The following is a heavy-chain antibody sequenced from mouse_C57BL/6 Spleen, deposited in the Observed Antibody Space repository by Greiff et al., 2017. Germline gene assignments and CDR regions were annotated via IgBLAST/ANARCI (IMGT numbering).Heavy chain of an antibody. D-gene: IGHD1-1*01. CDR1: GIDFSRYW. CDR3: ASIITAGYFDV. CDR2: INPDSSTI. V-gene: IGHV4-1*01. J-gene: IGHJ1*03. Sequence: EASGIDFSRYWMSWVRRAPGKGLEWIGEINPDSSTINYAPSLKDKFIISRDNAKNTLYLQMSKVRSEDTALYYCASIITAGYFDVWGTGTTVTVSS.